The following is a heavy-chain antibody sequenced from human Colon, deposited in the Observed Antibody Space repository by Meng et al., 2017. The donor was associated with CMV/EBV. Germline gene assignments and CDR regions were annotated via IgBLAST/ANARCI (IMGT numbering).Heavy chain of an antibody. CDR3: ARAGAVVVPNSWFDP. CDR2: MRCDGNNE. CDR1: GLTLSDYR. V-gene: IGHV3-30*02. Sequence: SGLTLSDYRMHWVRQARGKGLGWVAFMRCDGNNEYYADSVKGRFTISRDNSKNTLYLQMNSLRAEDTAVYYCARAGAVVVPNSWFDPWGQGTLVTVSS. J-gene: IGHJ5*02. D-gene: IGHD2-2*01.